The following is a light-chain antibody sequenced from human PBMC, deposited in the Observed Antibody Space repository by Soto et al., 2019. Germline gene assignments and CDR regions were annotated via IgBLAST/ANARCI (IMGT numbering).Light chain of an antibody. CDR1: QDISNR. CDR2: DAS. V-gene: IGKV1-33*01. Sequence: TPTNQSPSSLSASVGDRITITCQASQDISNRLNWYHQKPGKAPNLLIYDASNLAAGVPSGFSGSGSGTHFTFTITSLQPEDIGTYYCQNCFTVPYTFGQGSKVDIK. J-gene: IGKJ2*01. CDR3: QNCFTVPYT.